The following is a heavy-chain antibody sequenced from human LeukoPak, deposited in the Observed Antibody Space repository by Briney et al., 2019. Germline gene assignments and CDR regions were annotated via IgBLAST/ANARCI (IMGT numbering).Heavy chain of an antibody. CDR2: IKQDGSDK. CDR3: ARGKAYGDPQKY. CDR1: GFTFSSYW. V-gene: IGHV3-7*01. Sequence: GGSLRLSCAASGFTFSSYWVSWVRQAPGKGLEWVANIKQDGSDKYYVDSVKGRFTISRDNAKNSLYLQMNSLRAEDTAVYYCARGKAYGDPQKYWGQGTLVTVSS. D-gene: IGHD4-17*01. J-gene: IGHJ4*02.